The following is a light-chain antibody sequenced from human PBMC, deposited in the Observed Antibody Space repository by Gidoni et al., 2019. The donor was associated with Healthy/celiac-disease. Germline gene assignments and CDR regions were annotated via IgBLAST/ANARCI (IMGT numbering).Light chain of an antibody. CDR1: KLGDKY. Sequence: SYELTQPPSVSVSPGQTASITCSGDKLGDKYACWYQQKPGQSPGLVLYQDSKRPSGIPERFAGSNSGNTATLTIRGTQAMDEADYYCQAWDSSLVLFGGGTKLTVL. CDR2: QDS. CDR3: QAWDSSLVL. J-gene: IGLJ2*01. V-gene: IGLV3-1*01.